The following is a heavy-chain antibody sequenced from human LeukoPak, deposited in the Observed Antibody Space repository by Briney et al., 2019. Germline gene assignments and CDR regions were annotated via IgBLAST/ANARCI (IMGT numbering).Heavy chain of an antibody. D-gene: IGHD3-22*01. J-gene: IGHJ4*02. Sequence: SETLSLTCAVYGGSFSGYYWSWIRQPPGKGLEWIGEINHSGSTNYNPSLKSRVTISVDTSKNQFSLKLSSVTAADTAVYYCAGVPLYDSSGYDYWGQGTLVTVSS. CDR2: INHSGST. CDR3: AGVPLYDSSGYDY. CDR1: GGSFSGYY. V-gene: IGHV4-34*01.